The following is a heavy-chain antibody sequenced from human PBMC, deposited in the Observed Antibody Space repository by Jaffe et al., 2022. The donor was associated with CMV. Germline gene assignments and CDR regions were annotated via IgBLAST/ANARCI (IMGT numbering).Heavy chain of an antibody. V-gene: IGHV3-23*04. D-gene: IGHD6-19*01. CDR3: ATTSGWPALLGNFDN. Sequence: EVRLVESGGGLVQPGGSLRLSCAASGLTLKTYGMSWVRQTPGKGLEWVSAISNSGGSTYYADSVKGRFTISRDNSKNSLYLQMNSLRAEDTAIYYCATTSGWPALLGNFDNWGQGALVTVSS. CDR1: GLTLKTYG. CDR2: ISNSGGST. J-gene: IGHJ4*02.